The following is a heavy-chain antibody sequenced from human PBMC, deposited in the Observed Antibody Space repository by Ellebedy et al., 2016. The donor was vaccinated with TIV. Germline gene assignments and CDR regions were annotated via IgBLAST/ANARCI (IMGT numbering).Heavy chain of an antibody. CDR1: GFTVSRHY. CDR3: ARMGTYCGGDCYHYGMDV. D-gene: IGHD2-21*01. J-gene: IGHJ6*02. Sequence: PGGSLRLSCAASGFTVSRHYMSWVRQAPGKGLEWVSVIYSGGSTYYADDVKGPFTISIDNSKNTLYLQMNSLRAEDTAVYYCARMGTYCGGDCYHYGMDVWGQGTTVTVSS. CDR2: IYSGGST. V-gene: IGHV3-53*05.